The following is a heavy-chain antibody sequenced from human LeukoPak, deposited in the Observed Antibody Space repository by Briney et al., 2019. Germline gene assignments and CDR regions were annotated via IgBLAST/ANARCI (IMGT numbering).Heavy chain of an antibody. V-gene: IGHV3-48*01. J-gene: IGHJ5*02. CDR2: SSSSSSTI. D-gene: IGHD2-21*02. Sequence: GGSLRLSCAASVFTFRTYSMNWVRQAPGKGLEWISYSSSSSSTIYYADSVKGRFTISRDDSKNTVYLQMSSLRAEDTAVYYCALGSDCSSWGQGTLVTVSS. CDR1: VFTFRTYS. CDR3: ALGSDCSS.